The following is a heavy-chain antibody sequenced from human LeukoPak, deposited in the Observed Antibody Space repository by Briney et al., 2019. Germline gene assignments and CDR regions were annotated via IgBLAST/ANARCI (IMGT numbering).Heavy chain of an antibody. J-gene: IGHJ5*02. V-gene: IGHV4-59*01. CDR2: IYYSVST. CDR3: ARESHGSSWYVRANWFDP. CDR1: GGSISSYY. D-gene: IGHD6-13*01. Sequence: SETLSLTCTVSGGSISSYYWSWIRQPPGKGLEWIGYIYYSVSTNYNPSLKSRVTISVDTSKNQFSLKLSSVTAADTAVYYCARESHGSSWYVRANWFDPWGQGTLVTVSS.